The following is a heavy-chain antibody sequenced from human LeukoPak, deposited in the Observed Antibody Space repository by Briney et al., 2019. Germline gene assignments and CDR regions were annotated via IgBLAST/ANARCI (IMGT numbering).Heavy chain of an antibody. D-gene: IGHD6-19*01. Sequence: GGSLRLPCAASGFTFNSYGMHWVRQAPGKGLDWVAVIWYDGSNKFYADSVRGRFTISRDNSKNTLYLQMNSLRAEDTAVYYCARVVEVAGNIGAFDIWGQGTMVTVSS. CDR3: ARVVEVAGNIGAFDI. CDR2: IWYDGSNK. J-gene: IGHJ3*02. CDR1: GFTFNSYG. V-gene: IGHV3-33*01.